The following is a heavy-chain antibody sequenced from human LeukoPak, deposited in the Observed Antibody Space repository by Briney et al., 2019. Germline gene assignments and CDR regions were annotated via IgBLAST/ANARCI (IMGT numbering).Heavy chain of an antibody. CDR2: IGNTGRTI. Sequence: PGGSLRLSCAASGFRFSSYEMNWVRQAPGRGLEWVSYIGNTGRTIYYVDSVKGRFTISRDNAKNSLYLQMNSLRAEDTALYYCAKDILPLTGIAAAGWFDPWGQGTLVTVSS. CDR1: GFRFSSYE. CDR3: AKDILPLTGIAAAGWFDP. D-gene: IGHD6-13*01. V-gene: IGHV3-48*03. J-gene: IGHJ5*02.